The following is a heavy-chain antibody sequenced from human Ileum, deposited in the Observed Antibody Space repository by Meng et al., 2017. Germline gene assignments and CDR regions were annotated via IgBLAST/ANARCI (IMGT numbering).Heavy chain of an antibody. V-gene: IGHV4-4*02. Sequence: QGRLRGWGPGLGEPSGALSLTSRVSGCSSSSGDGWSWVRQPPGKGLEWIAEMNLGGSPNYNPSLKSRVTMSVDKSNDHLSLQLTSVTAADTAVYYCAHIFDSWGQGTLVTVSS. CDR1: GCSSSSGDG. J-gene: IGHJ4*02. CDR3: AHIFDS. CDR2: MNLGGSP.